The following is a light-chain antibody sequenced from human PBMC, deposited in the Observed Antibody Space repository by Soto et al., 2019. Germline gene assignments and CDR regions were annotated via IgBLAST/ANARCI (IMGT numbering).Light chain of an antibody. CDR2: GAS. J-gene: IGKJ5*01. Sequence: EKVMTQSPATLSVTPGERATLSCRASQSVSSNLAWYQQKPGQAPRLLIYGASTRATGIPARFSGSGSGTEFTLTVSSLQSEDFAVYYCQQYNNWPPITFGQGTRREI. V-gene: IGKV3-15*01. CDR3: QQYNNWPPIT. CDR1: QSVSSN.